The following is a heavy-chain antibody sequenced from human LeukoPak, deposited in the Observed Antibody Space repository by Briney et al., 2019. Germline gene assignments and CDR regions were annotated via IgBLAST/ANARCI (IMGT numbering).Heavy chain of an antibody. Sequence: PSETLSLTCAVYGGSFSGYYWSWIRQPPGKGLEWIGEINHSGSTNYNPSLKSRVTISVDTSKNQFSLKLNSVTAADTALYYCARRSSSTGWSFDYWGQGALVAVSS. CDR1: GGSFSGYY. D-gene: IGHD6-19*01. V-gene: IGHV4-34*01. J-gene: IGHJ4*02. CDR2: INHSGST. CDR3: ARRSSSTGWSFDY.